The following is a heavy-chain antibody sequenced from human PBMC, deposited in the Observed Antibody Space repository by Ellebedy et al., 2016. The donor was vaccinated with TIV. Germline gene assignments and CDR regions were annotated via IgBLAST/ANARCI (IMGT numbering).Heavy chain of an antibody. Sequence: AASVKVSCKASGYTFTAQYIHWVRQAPGQGLEWMGWIYPSSGGTKYSEKFQGRVSMTRDTSISTAYMELSRLRSDDTAVYYCARGYPYRSSGWYRWWFDPWGQGTLVTVSS. J-gene: IGHJ5*02. V-gene: IGHV1-2*02. CDR2: IYPSSGGT. CDR1: GYTFTAQY. CDR3: ARGYPYRSSGWYRWWFDP. D-gene: IGHD6-19*01.